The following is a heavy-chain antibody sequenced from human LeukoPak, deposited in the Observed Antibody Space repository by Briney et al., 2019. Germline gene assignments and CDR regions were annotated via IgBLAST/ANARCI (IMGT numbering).Heavy chain of an antibody. Sequence: QPGGSLRLSCAASGFTFSSYAMSWVRQAPGKGLEWVSAISGSGGSTYYADSVKGRFTIYRDNSKNTLYLQMNSLRAEDTAVYCCAKKAVWAADGAYYFDYWGQGTLVTVSS. D-gene: IGHD5-24*01. CDR1: GFTFSSYA. V-gene: IGHV3-23*01. J-gene: IGHJ4*02. CDR3: AKKAVWAADGAYYFDY. CDR2: ISGSGGST.